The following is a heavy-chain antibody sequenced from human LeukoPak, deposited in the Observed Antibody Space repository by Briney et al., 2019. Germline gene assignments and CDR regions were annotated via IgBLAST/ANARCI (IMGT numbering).Heavy chain of an antibody. CDR2: NSAYNGNT. J-gene: IGHJ5*02. Sequence: ASVKVSRKASGYTFTSYGISWVRQAPGQGLEWMGWNSAYNGNTNYAQKLQGRVTMTTDTSTSTAYMALRSLRSDDTAVYYCARDRDIVVVPAVVWFDPWGQGTLVTVSS. CDR1: GYTFTSYG. CDR3: ARDRDIVVVPAVVWFDP. V-gene: IGHV1-18*01. D-gene: IGHD2-2*01.